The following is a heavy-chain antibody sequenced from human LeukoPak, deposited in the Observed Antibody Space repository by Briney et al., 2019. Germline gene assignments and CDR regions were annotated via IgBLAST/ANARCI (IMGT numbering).Heavy chain of an antibody. CDR3: ARSYGDATFDY. Sequence: GGSLRLSCAASGFPFSSYVMHWVRQAPGKGLEWVAIIRSDGSDKYYADSVKGRFTISRDNSENTLYLQLNSLRAEDTAVYYCARSYGDATFDYWGQGTLVTVSS. V-gene: IGHV3-33*01. CDR1: GFPFSSYV. D-gene: IGHD4-17*01. J-gene: IGHJ4*02. CDR2: IRSDGSDK.